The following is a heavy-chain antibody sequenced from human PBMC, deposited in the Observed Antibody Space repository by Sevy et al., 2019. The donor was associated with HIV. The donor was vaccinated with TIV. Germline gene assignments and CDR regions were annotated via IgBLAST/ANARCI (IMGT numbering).Heavy chain of an antibody. D-gene: IGHD3-9*01. CDR1: GRSMTGYY. CDR3: ARAPPYYDILTGRGYCGY. CDR2: IYYSGST. V-gene: IGHV4-59*01. J-gene: IGHJ4*02. Sequence: SETLSLTCTVSGRSMTGYYWTWIRQPPGKGLEWIGYIYYSGSTNYNPSLKSRVTISVDTSKNQFSLELSSVTATDTAVYYCARAPPYYDILTGRGYCGYWGQGTLVTDSS.